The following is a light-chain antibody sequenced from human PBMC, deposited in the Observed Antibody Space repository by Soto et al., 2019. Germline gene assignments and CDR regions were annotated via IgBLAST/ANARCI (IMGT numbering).Light chain of an antibody. Sequence: EIVLTQSPDTLSLSPGERATLSCRASQSVRSNSLAWYQQKPGQAPRFLIYDASSRATGIPDRFSSSGSGTDFTLTISRLEPEDFAVYYCQQYGSTPLTFGGGTKVDIK. J-gene: IGKJ4*01. V-gene: IGKV3-20*01. CDR3: QQYGSTPLT. CDR1: QSVRSNS. CDR2: DAS.